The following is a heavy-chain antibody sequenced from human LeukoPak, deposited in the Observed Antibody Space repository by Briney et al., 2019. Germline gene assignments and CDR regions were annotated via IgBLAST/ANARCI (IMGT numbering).Heavy chain of an antibody. V-gene: IGHV4-38-2*02. J-gene: IGHJ3*01. Sequence: GSLRLSCAASEFNIRTYSMNWVRQAPGKGLEWIASIFHSGRTYYNPSLKSRVTISVDTSKNQFSLTLSSVTAADTAVYYCARETEKQWQYWGQGTLVTVSS. CDR1: EFNIRTYS. CDR3: ARETEKQWQY. CDR2: IFHSGRT. D-gene: IGHD6-19*01.